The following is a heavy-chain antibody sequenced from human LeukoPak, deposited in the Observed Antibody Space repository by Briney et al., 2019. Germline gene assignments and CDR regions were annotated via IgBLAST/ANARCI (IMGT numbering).Heavy chain of an antibody. CDR3: ARVKRFYDVLTGPHDY. V-gene: IGHV1-18*01. D-gene: IGHD3-9*01. J-gene: IGHJ4*02. CDR1: GYTFTSFG. Sequence: ASVKVSCKASGYTFTSFGLNWVRQAPGQGLEWMSWISPYNGNTNYAQKFQGRVTLTTDRSTSTGYMELRSLRSDDTAVYFCARVKRFYDVLTGPHDYWGQGTLITVSS. CDR2: ISPYNGNT.